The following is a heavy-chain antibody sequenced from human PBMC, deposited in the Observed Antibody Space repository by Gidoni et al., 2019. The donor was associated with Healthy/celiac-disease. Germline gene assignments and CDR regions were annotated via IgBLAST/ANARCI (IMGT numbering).Heavy chain of an antibody. CDR1: GFTFSSYS. CDR3: ARDEIAAAGNLDYYYYGMDV. V-gene: IGHV3-48*02. Sequence: EVQLVESGGGLVQPGGSLRLSCAASGFTFSSYSMNWVRQAPGKGLEWVSYISSSSSTIYYADSVKGRFTISRDNAKNSLYLQMNSLRDEDTAVYYCARDEIAAAGNLDYYYYGMDVWGQGTTVTVS. CDR2: ISSSSSTI. J-gene: IGHJ6*02. D-gene: IGHD6-13*01.